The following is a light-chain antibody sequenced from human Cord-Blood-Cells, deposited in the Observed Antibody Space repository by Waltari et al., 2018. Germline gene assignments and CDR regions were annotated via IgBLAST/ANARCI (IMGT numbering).Light chain of an antibody. CDR3: QQSYSTPLT. J-gene: IGKJ4*01. Sequence: IQMTKSPSSLPASVGDRVTITCRARQSISSYLNWYQQKPGKAPKLLIYAASSLQSGVPSRFSGSGAGTDFTLTISSLEPEDFATYYCQQSYSTPLTFGGGTKVEIK. V-gene: IGKV1-39*01. CDR2: AAS. CDR1: QSISSY.